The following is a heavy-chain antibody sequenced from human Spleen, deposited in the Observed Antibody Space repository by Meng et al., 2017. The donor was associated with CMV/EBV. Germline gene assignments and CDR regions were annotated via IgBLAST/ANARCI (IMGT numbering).Heavy chain of an antibody. V-gene: IGHV3-15*07. Sequence: SLRLSWAASDFTFTNAWVSWVRQAPGKGLEWVGRIRSKTHGGTTDFAASVKGRFTISRDDSKNILYLQMNSLKTEDTAVYYCTTGLSWGQGTLVTVSS. CDR3: TTGLS. CDR1: DFTFTNAW. J-gene: IGHJ4*02. CDR2: IRSKTHGGTT.